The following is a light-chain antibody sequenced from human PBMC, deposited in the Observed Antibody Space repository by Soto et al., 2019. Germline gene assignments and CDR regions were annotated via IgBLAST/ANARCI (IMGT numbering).Light chain of an antibody. CDR3: QQSYSTPRT. Sequence: DIQMTQSPSSLSASVGDRVTITCRASQSISNYLNWYQQKPGKAPKLLMFAASSLQSGVPSRFRGGGSGTAFTLTISSLQPEDFATYYCQQSYSTPRTFGQGTKVQIK. J-gene: IGKJ1*01. CDR1: QSISNY. V-gene: IGKV1-39*01. CDR2: AAS.